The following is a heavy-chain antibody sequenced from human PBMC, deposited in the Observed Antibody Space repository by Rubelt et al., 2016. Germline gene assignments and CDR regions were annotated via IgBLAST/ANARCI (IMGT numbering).Heavy chain of an antibody. J-gene: IGHJ4*02. V-gene: IGHV1-3*01. CDR3: ARGGLSELLWFGESRIDY. CDR2: INAGNGNT. D-gene: IGHD3-10*01. CDR1: GYTFTSYA. Sequence: QVQLVQSGAEVKKPGASVKVSCKASGYTFTSYAMHWVRQAPGQRLEWMGWINAGNGNTKYSQKFHGRVTITRDTSASTAYMELSSRRSEETAVYYCARGGLSELLWFGESRIDYWGQGTLVTVSS.